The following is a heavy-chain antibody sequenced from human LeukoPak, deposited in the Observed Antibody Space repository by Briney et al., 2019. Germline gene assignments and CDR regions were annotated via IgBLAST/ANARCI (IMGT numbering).Heavy chain of an antibody. V-gene: IGHV3-30-3*01. CDR3: ARDLSEKYCIDY. Sequence: GGSLRLYCAASGFAFSSYAIQWVRQAPGKGLEWVSFISYDGRIKYYADSMKGRLTISRDNSKNTVSLQMNSLRAEDTAIYYCARDLSEKYCIDYWGQGTQVTVSS. J-gene: IGHJ4*02. D-gene: IGHD2-8*02. CDR1: GFAFSSYA. CDR2: ISYDGRIK.